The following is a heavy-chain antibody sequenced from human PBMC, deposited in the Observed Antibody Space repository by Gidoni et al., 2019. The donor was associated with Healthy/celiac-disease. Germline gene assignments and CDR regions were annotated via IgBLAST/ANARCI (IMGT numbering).Heavy chain of an antibody. CDR3: ARVPVWAAGTYFDY. Sequence: EVQLVESGGGLVQHGGSLRLSCAASGFTVSSNYMSWVRQAPGKGLEWVSVIYSGGSTYYADSVKGRFTISRDNSKNTLYLQMNSLRAEDTAVYYCARVPVWAAGTYFDYWGQGTLVTVSS. CDR1: GFTVSSNY. V-gene: IGHV3-66*01. D-gene: IGHD6-13*01. J-gene: IGHJ4*02. CDR2: IYSGGST.